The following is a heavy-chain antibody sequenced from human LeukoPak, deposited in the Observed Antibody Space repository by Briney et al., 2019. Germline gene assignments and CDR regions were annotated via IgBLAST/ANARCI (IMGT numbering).Heavy chain of an antibody. Sequence: GGSLRLSCAASGFTFSIYAMSWVRQAPGRGLEWVSAISGSGDGSTYYADSVKGRFTISRDNSKNTLYLQMNSLRAEDTAVYYCAKDTTTGYSSSWWGQGTLVTVSS. CDR3: AKDTTTGYSSSW. CDR1: GFTFSIYA. D-gene: IGHD6-13*01. V-gene: IGHV3-23*01. J-gene: IGHJ4*02. CDR2: ISGSGDGST.